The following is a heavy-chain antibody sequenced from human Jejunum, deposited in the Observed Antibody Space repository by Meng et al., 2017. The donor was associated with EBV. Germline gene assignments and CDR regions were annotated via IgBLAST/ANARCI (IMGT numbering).Heavy chain of an antibody. Sequence: QVPLQDSGPGLVKSSETLSLTCTVSGGSISNNLYYWGWIRQPPGKGLEWIGTIYYSGNTYYSPSLKSRVTISVDTSKNQFSLQLNSVTAADTAVYYCARYSSSSGWLDPWGQGTLVTVSS. V-gene: IGHV4-39*07. CDR3: ARYSSSSGWLDP. J-gene: IGHJ5*02. CDR2: IYYSGNT. CDR1: GGSISNNLYY. D-gene: IGHD6-19*01.